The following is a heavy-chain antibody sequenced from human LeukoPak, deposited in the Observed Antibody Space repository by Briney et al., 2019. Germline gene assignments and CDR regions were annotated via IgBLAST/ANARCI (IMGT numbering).Heavy chain of an antibody. V-gene: IGHV3-21*01. D-gene: IGHD5-12*01. CDR3: TRDWGQGGYDESGY. CDR1: GFTFSTYG. Sequence: GGSLRLSCAASGFTFSTYGMHWVRQAPGKGLEWVSSISGSSSYIYYADSVKGRFTISRDNAMNSLYLQMNSLSAEDTAVYYCTRDWGQGGYDESGYWGQGALVTVSS. CDR2: ISGSSSYI. J-gene: IGHJ4*02.